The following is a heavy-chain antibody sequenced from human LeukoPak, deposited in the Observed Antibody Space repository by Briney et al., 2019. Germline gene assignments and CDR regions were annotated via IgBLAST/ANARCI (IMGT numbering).Heavy chain of an antibody. D-gene: IGHD2-15*01. V-gene: IGHV4-39*01. Sequence: PSETLSLTCTVSGGSISSSSYYWGWIRQPPGKGLEWIGSIYYSGSTYYNPSLKSRVTISVDTSKNQFSLKLSSVTAADTAVYYCARLKWSYYFDYWGQGTLDTVSS. CDR3: ARLKWSYYFDY. CDR1: GGSISSSSYY. CDR2: IYYSGST. J-gene: IGHJ4*02.